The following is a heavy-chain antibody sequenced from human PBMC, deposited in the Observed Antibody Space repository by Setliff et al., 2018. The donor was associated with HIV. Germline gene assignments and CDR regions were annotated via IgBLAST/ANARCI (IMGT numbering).Heavy chain of an antibody. CDR1: GYSFTNHY. CDR3: SRWGGRQVGAPDY. J-gene: IGHJ4*02. CDR2: INPTGGST. V-gene: IGHV1-46*03. D-gene: IGHD1-26*01. Sequence: EASVKVSCKPSGYSFTNHYMHWVRQAPGQGLEWMGVINPTGGSTRNTQKFQGRVAMTRDTSTSTVYMELSSLRSEDTAVYYCSRWGGRQVGAPDYWGQGTLVTVSS.